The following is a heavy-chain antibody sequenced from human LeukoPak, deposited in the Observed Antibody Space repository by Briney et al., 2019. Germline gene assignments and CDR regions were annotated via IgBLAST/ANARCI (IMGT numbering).Heavy chain of an antibody. D-gene: IGHD6-19*01. Sequence: GGSLRLSCVASGFTFSNYDMTWVRQAPGKGLKWVSDISAGGDGTHYADSVKGRFTISRDNSKHTLFLQMTSLRPEETAIYYCARYITVADFWGQGTLVTVSS. CDR3: ARYITVADF. CDR2: ISAGGDGT. CDR1: GFTFSNYD. V-gene: IGHV3-23*01. J-gene: IGHJ4*02.